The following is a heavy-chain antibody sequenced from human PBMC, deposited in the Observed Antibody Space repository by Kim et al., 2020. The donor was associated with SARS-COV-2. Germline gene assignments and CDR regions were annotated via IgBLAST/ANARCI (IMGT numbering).Heavy chain of an antibody. V-gene: IGHV4-30-2*04. D-gene: IGHD3-22*01. J-gene: IGHJ3*02. CDR3: ATFYYYDSSSWDAFDI. Sequence: LKSRVTISVDTSKSQFSLKLSYVTAADTAVYYCATFYYYDSSSWDAFDIWGQGTMVTVSS.